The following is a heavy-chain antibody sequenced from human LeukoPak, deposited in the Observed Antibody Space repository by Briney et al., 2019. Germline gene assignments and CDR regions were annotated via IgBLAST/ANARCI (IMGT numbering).Heavy chain of an antibody. D-gene: IGHD1-26*01. J-gene: IGHJ4*02. CDR2: ISSSGSTI. CDR3: ARDPPNQWELPSADY. CDR1: GFTFSDYY. V-gene: IGHV3-11*04. Sequence: KPGGSLRLSCAASGFTFSDYYMSWIRQAPGKGLEWVSYISSSGSTIYYADSVKGRFTISRDNAKNSLYLQMNSLRAEDTAVYYCARDPPNQWELPSADYWGQGTLVTVSS.